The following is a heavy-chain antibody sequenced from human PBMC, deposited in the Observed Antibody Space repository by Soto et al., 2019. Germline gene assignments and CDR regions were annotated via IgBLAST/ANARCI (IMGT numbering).Heavy chain of an antibody. CDR3: ARGRSSWYEQYYFDY. CDR1: VGSISISSYY. J-gene: IGHJ4*02. Sequence: SETLSVTCIFSVGSISISSYYWGWIRQPPGKGLEWIGSIYYSGSTYYNPSLKSRVTISVDTSKNQFSLKLSSVTAADTAVYYCARGRSSWYEQYYFDYWGQGTLVTVSS. D-gene: IGHD6-13*01. V-gene: IGHV4-39*01. CDR2: IYYSGST.